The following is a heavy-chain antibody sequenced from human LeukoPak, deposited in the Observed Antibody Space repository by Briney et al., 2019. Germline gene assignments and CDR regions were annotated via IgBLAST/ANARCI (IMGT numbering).Heavy chain of an antibody. V-gene: IGHV4-59*08. CDR1: GGSISSYY. CDR2: IYYSGST. Sequence: SETLSLTCTVSGGSISSYYWSWIRQPPGKGLEWIGYIYYSGSTNYNPSLKSRVTISVDTSKNQFSLKLSSVTAADTAVYYCATGETENWFDPWGQGTLVTVSS. CDR3: ATGETENWFDP. J-gene: IGHJ5*02. D-gene: IGHD3-16*01.